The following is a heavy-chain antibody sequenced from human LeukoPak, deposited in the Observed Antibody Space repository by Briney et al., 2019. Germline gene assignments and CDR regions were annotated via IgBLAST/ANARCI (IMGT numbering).Heavy chain of an antibody. V-gene: IGHV3-23*01. CDR1: GFTFSSYA. J-gene: IGHJ4*02. CDR2: ISGSGGNT. Sequence: SGGSLRLSYAASGFTFSSYAMSWVRQAPGKGLEWVSIISGSGGNTYYTDSVKGRFTISRDNSKNTLYLQVNSLRAEDTAVYYCAAQKRGNYRPYYFDFWGQGTLVTVSS. D-gene: IGHD3-16*02. CDR3: AAQKRGNYRPYYFDF.